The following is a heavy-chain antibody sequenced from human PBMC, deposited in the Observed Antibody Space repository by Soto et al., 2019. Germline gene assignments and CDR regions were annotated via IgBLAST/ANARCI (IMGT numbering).Heavy chain of an antibody. CDR3: ARGTGGFCSSSSCHFYYYGMDV. CDR1: GFTVSSNY. Sequence: GGSLRLSCAASGFTVSSNYMSWVRQAPGKGLEWVSVIYSGGSTYYADSVKGRFTISRDNSKNTLYLQMNSLRAEDTAVYYCARGTGGFCSSSSCHFYYYGMDVWGQGTTVTVSS. D-gene: IGHD2-2*01. CDR2: IYSGGST. V-gene: IGHV3-53*01. J-gene: IGHJ6*02.